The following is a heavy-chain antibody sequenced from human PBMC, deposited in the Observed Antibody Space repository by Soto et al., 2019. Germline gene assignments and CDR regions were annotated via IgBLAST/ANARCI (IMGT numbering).Heavy chain of an antibody. CDR3: ARESQWLIDY. D-gene: IGHD6-19*01. J-gene: IGHJ4*02. CDR1: GFTFSNYG. V-gene: IGHV3-30*03. CDR2: ISYDGSNE. Sequence: GGSLRLSCEASGFTFSNYGTHWVRQAPGEGLEWVAHISYDGSNEHYTDSVKGRFTISRDNSKNMVFLHMNGPRPEDTAVYFCARESQWLIDYWGQGTLVTVSS.